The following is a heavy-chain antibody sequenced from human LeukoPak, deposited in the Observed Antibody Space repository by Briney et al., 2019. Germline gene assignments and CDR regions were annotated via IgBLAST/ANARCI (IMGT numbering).Heavy chain of an antibody. CDR2: FDPEDGET. CDR3: ATGGDILDAFDI. CDR1: GYTLTELS. Sequence: ASVKVSCKVSGYTLTELSMHWVRQAPGKGLEWMGGFDPEDGETIYAQKLQGRVTMTEDTSTDTAYMELSSLRSGDTAVYYCATGGDILDAFDIWGQGTMVTVSS. V-gene: IGHV1-24*01. D-gene: IGHD3-9*01. J-gene: IGHJ3*02.